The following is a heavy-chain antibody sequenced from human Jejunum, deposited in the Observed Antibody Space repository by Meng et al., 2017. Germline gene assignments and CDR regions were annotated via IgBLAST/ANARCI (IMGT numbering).Heavy chain of an antibody. CDR3: ARVDSDDVLAGYYKGFVDS. CDR1: GYTFTGYY. CDR2: INPNSGGT. Sequence: ASVKVSCKASGYTFTGYYMHWVRQAPGQGLEWMGWINPNSGGTNYAQKFQGRVTMTRDTSISTAYMELSRLRSDDTAVYYCARVDSDDVLAGYYKGFVDSWGQGTLVTVSS. J-gene: IGHJ4*02. V-gene: IGHV1-2*02. D-gene: IGHD3-9*01.